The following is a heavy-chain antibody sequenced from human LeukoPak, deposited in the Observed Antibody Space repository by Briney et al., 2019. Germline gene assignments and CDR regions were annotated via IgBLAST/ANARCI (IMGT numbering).Heavy chain of an antibody. V-gene: IGHV3-43D*03. CDR2: ISWDGGST. CDR3: AKDASGGLEY. J-gene: IGHJ4*02. Sequence: GGSLRLSCAASGFTFDDYAMHWVRQAPGKGLEWVSLISWDGGSTYYADSVKGRFTISRDNSKNSLYLQMNSLRAEDTALYYCAKDASGGLEYWGQGTLVTVSS. CDR1: GFTFDDYA. D-gene: IGHD3-16*01.